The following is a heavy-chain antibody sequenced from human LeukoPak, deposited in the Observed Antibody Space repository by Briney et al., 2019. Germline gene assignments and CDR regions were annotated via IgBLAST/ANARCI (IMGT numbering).Heavy chain of an antibody. CDR2: ISSSSSYI. V-gene: IGHV3-21*01. Sequence: GGSLRLSCAASGFTFSSYSMNWVRQAPGKGLEWVSSISSSSSYIYYADSVKGRFTISRDNAKNSLYLQMNSLRAEDTAVYYCARDRFSGSWGLGDWFDPWGQGTLVTVSS. D-gene: IGHD6-13*01. CDR3: ARDRFSGSWGLGDWFDP. CDR1: GFTFSSYS. J-gene: IGHJ5*02.